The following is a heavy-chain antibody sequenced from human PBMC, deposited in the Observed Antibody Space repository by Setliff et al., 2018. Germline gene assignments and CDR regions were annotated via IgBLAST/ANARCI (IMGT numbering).Heavy chain of an antibody. V-gene: IGHV4-59*01. CDR2: IYYSGAT. D-gene: IGHD3-22*01. J-gene: IGHJ4*02. CDR3: ARYRNYFDSSGQTQYYFDY. Sequence: PSETLSLTCSVSGDSINPYYWTWMRQPPGKGLEWIEFIYYSGATTYNPSLKSRVTISVDTSKNQFSLNLNSVTAADTAVYYCARYRNYFDSSGQTQYYFDYWGQGTLVTVSS. CDR1: GDSINPYY.